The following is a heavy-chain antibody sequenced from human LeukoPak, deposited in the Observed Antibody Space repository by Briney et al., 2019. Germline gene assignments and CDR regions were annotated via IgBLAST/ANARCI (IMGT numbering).Heavy chain of an antibody. CDR1: GGSFSGYY. D-gene: IGHD5-24*01. J-gene: IGHJ4*02. CDR2: INHSGST. V-gene: IGHV4-34*01. Sequence: PSETLSLTCAVYGGSFSGYYWSWIRQPPGKGLEWIGEINHSGSTNYNPSLKSRVTISVDTSKNQFSLKLSSVTAADTAVYYCATGSPLKRWLQFRDPVFFDYWGQGTLVTVSS. CDR3: ATGSPLKRWLQFRDPVFFDY.